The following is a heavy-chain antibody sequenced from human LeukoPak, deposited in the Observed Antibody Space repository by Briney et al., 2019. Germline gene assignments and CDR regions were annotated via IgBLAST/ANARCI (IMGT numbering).Heavy chain of an antibody. Sequence: GASVKVSCKASGGTFSSYAISWVRQAPGQGLEWMGGIIPIFHTADYAQKFQGRVTITADESTSTVYMELSRLRSEDTAVYYCARVTGSQDKSGSYYNGPYYYYYMDVWGKGTTVTISS. D-gene: IGHD3-10*01. CDR3: ARVTGSQDKSGSYYNGPYYYYYMDV. CDR2: IIPIFHTA. J-gene: IGHJ6*03. CDR1: GGTFSSYA. V-gene: IGHV1-69*13.